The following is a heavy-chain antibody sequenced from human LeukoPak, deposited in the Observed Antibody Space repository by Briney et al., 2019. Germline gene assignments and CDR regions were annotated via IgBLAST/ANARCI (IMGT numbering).Heavy chain of an antibody. D-gene: IGHD2-2*01. J-gene: IGHJ3*02. Sequence: SETLSLTCTVSGGSVSSGDYHWTWIRQPPGKGPEWIGYIFHGGSLYHNLSLKSRVTISLDRSRNQFSLKLSSVTAADTAVYYCARGDSSTSSYDAFDIWGQGTMVTVSS. CDR3: ARGDSSTSSYDAFDI. CDR1: GGSVSSGDYH. V-gene: IGHV4-30-2*01. CDR2: IFHGGSL.